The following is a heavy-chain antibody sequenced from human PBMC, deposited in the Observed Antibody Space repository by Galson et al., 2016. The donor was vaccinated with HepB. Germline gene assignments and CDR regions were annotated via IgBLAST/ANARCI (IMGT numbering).Heavy chain of an antibody. CDR2: TYYRSMWYY. J-gene: IGHJ6*02. CDR1: GDSVSTDSAT. V-gene: IGHV6-1*01. CDR3: ARGPHLKYHGMDV. Sequence: CAISGDSVSTDSATWNWIRQSPPRGLEWLGRTYYRSMWYYDYAVSLKGRIIINPDTSKNQFSLQLSSVTPEDTAVYYCARGPHLKYHGMDVWGQGTTVTVSS.